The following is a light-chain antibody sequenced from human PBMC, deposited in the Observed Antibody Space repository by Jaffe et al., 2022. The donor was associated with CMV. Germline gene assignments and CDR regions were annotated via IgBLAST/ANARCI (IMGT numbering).Light chain of an antibody. Sequence: EIVLSQSPGTLSLSPGERATLYCRARQSVSTTYLAWYQQKPGQAPRLLIYGASSRATGIPDRFSGSGSGTDFTLTISRLEPEDFAVYYCQQYGSSRLAFGGGTKVEIK. J-gene: IGKJ4*01. CDR2: GAS. CDR3: QQYGSSRLA. CDR1: QSVSTTY. V-gene: IGKV3-20*01.